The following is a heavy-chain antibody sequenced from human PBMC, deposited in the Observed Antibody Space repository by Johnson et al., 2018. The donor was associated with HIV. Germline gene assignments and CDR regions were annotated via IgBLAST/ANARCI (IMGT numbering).Heavy chain of an antibody. CDR1: GFTFSSYG. Sequence: QVQLVESGGGLVQPGGSLRISCAASGFTFSSYGMHWVRQAPGKGLEWVAVIWYDGSNKYYADYVKGRFTISRDNSKNTLYLQMESLRVEDTAIYYCAKAWELLGRRAALDIWGQGTMVTVSS. CDR3: AKAWELLGRRAALDI. D-gene: IGHD1-26*01. V-gene: IGHV3-33*06. J-gene: IGHJ3*02. CDR2: IWYDGSNK.